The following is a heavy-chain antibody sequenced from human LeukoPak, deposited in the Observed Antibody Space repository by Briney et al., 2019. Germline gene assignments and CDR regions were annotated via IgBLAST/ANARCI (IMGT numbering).Heavy chain of an antibody. V-gene: IGHV1-69*05. J-gene: IGHJ6*03. D-gene: IGHD3-10*01. Sequence: SVKVSCKASGGTFSSYAISWVRQAPGQGLEWMGGIIPIFGTANYAQKFQGRVAITTDESTSTAYMELSSLRSEDTAVYYCASAGFGELSYYYYMDVWGKGTTVTVSS. CDR2: IIPIFGTA. CDR3: ASAGFGELSYYYYMDV. CDR1: GGTFSSYA.